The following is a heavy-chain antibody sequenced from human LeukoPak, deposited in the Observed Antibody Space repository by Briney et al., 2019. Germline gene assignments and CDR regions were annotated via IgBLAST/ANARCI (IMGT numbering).Heavy chain of an antibody. V-gene: IGHV4-34*01. CDR3: ARSSSPTYYYASGFLDYYYYMDV. Sequence: SETLSLTCAVYGGSFSGYYWSWIRQPPGKGLEWIGEINHSGSTNYNPSLKSRVTISVDTSKNQFSLKLSSVTAADTAVYYCARSSSPTYYYASGFLDYYYYMDVWGKGTTVTISS. CDR2: INHSGST. J-gene: IGHJ6*03. CDR1: GGSFSGYY. D-gene: IGHD3-10*01.